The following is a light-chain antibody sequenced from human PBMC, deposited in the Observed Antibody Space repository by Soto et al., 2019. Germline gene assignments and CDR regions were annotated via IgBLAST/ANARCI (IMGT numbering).Light chain of an antibody. J-gene: IGLJ3*02. CDR3: SLYASSNTFM. CDR1: SSDIGRYNL. V-gene: IGLV2-23*02. Sequence: QSVLTQPASVSGSPGQSITISCTGTSSDIGRYNLVSWYQQHPGKPPKLMIYEATKRPSGVSNRFSGSKSGNTASLTISGLQAEDEADYYCSLYASSNTFMFGVGPKLTAL. CDR2: EAT.